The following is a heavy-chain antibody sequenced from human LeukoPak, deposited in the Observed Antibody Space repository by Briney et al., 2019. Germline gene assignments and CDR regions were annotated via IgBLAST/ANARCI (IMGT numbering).Heavy chain of an antibody. CDR1: GGTFSSYA. V-gene: IGHV1-69*04. CDR3: ARARPSSSSLWDFDY. D-gene: IGHD6-6*01. Sequence: SVKVSCKASGGTFSSYAISWVRQAPGQGLEWMGRIIPILGIANYAQKFQGRVTITADKSTSTAYMELSSLRSEDTAVYYCARARPSSSSLWDFDYWGQGTLVTVSS. J-gene: IGHJ4*02. CDR2: IIPILGIA.